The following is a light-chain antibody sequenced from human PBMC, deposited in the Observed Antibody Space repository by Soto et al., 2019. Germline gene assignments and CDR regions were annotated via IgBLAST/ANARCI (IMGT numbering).Light chain of an antibody. J-gene: IGKJ1*01. CDR3: QQASSFPPWT. CDR1: QGMSSW. CDR2: AAS. Sequence: DIQMTQSPSSGSASVGDRVTITCRASQGMSSWLAWYQQKPGKAPELLIYAASSLQSGVPSRFSGSGSGTDFTLTISSLQPEDFATYYCQQASSFPPWTFGQGTKVEIK. V-gene: IGKV1-12*01.